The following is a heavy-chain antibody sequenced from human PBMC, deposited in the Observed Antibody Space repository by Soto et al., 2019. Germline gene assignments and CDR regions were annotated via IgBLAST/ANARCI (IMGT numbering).Heavy chain of an antibody. V-gene: IGHV1-2*02. Sequence: GASVKVSCKASGYTFTSYYMHWVRQAPGQGLEWMGIINPSGGSTNYAQKFQGRVTMTRDTSISTAYMELTRLTSADTAVYYCAREESGTTGNNWFDPWGQGTLVTVSS. CDR1: GYTFTSYY. J-gene: IGHJ5*02. D-gene: IGHD1-1*01. CDR3: AREESGTTGNNWFDP. CDR2: INPSGGST.